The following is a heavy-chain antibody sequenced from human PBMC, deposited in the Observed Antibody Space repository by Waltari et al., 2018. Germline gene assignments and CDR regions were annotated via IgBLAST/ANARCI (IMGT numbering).Heavy chain of an antibody. CDR3: ARDLYSSSWYSRGGYYYYYMDV. Sequence: QVQLVQSGAEVKKPAASVKVSCKASGYTFTGYYMHWVRQATGQGLEWMGRINPNSGGTNYAQKFQGRVTMTRDTSISTAYMELSRLRSDDTAVYYCARDLYSSSWYSRGGYYYYYMDVWGKGTTVTVSS. V-gene: IGHV1-2*06. CDR2: INPNSGGT. CDR1: GYTFTGYY. D-gene: IGHD6-13*01. J-gene: IGHJ6*03.